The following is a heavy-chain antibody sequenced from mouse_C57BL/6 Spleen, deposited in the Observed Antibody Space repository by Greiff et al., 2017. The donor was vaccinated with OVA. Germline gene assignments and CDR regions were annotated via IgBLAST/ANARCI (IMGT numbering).Heavy chain of an antibody. D-gene: IGHD2-2*01. Sequence: EVKLMESGGDLVKPGGSLKLSCAASGFTFSDYYMAWVRQVPEKGLEWVANINYDGSSTYYLDSLKSRFIISRDNAKNILYLQMSSLKSEDTATYYCARPGYGYDGFDYWGQGTTLTVSS. CDR3: ARPGYGYDGFDY. CDR2: INYDGSST. J-gene: IGHJ2*01. V-gene: IGHV5-16*01. CDR1: GFTFSDYY.